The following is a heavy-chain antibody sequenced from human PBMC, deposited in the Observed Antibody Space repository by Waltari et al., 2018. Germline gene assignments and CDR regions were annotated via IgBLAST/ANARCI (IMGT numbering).Heavy chain of an antibody. Sequence: EVQLVESGGGLVQPGRSLRLSCAASGFTFDNYAMHWVRQAPGKGWECVSGLSRNSGNVGYADSGKGRFTISRDNAKNSLYLQMNSLRAEDTALYFCAKDRRSGYYFGYFDYWGQGTLVTVSS. CDR3: AKDRRSGYYFGYFDY. CDR2: LSRNSGNV. J-gene: IGHJ4*02. D-gene: IGHD3-22*01. CDR1: GFTFDNYA. V-gene: IGHV3-9*01.